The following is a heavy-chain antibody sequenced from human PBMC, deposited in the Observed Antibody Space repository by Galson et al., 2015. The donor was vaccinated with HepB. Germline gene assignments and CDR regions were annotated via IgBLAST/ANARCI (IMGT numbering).Heavy chain of an antibody. J-gene: IGHJ3*02. CDR1: GFTFSNAW. D-gene: IGHD1-26*01. CDR3: TTFRSGSYYYDVFDI. Sequence: SLRLSCAASGFTFSNAWMSWVRQAPGKGLEWVGRIKSKTDGGTTDYAAPVKGRCTISRDDSKNTLYLQMNSLKTEDTAVYYCTTFRSGSYYYDVFDIWGQGTMVTVSS. V-gene: IGHV3-15*01. CDR2: IKSKTDGGTT.